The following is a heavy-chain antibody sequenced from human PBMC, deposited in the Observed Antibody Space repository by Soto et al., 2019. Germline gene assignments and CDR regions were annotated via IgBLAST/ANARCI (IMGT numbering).Heavy chain of an antibody. Sequence: ASVKVSCKASGYTFTSYYMYWVRQAPGQGLEWMGIINPSGGSTSYAQKFQGRVTMTRDTSTSTVYMELSSLRSEYTAVYYCARGGPPTNALGPWGQGTLVTVSS. CDR1: GYTFTSYY. CDR3: ARGGPPTNALGP. V-gene: IGHV1-46*01. CDR2: INPSGGST. D-gene: IGHD1-26*01. J-gene: IGHJ5*02.